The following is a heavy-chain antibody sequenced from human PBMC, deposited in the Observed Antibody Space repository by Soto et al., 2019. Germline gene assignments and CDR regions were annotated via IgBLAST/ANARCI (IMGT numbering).Heavy chain of an antibody. Sequence: GGSLRLSCAASGFTFSSYAMHWVRQAPGKGLEWVAVISYDGSNKYYADSVKGRFTISRDNSKNTLYLQMNSLRAEDTAVYYCARAHRFLEGRPAPYYYGMDVWGQGTTVTVSS. CDR1: GFTFSSYA. V-gene: IGHV3-30-3*01. J-gene: IGHJ6*02. CDR3: ARAHRFLEGRPAPYYYGMDV. D-gene: IGHD3-3*01. CDR2: ISYDGSNK.